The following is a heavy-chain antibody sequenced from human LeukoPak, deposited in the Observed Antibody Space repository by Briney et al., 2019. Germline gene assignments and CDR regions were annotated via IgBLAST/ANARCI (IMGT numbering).Heavy chain of an antibody. J-gene: IGHJ3*02. Sequence: KTSETLSLTCTVSGGSISSYYWSWIRQPAGKGLEWIGRIYTSGSTNYNPSLKSRVTMSVDTSKNQFSLKLSSVTAADTAVYYCARTGWGRRDDAFDMWGQGTMVTVSS. CDR2: IYTSGST. D-gene: IGHD3-16*01. CDR1: GGSISSYY. CDR3: ARTGWGRRDDAFDM. V-gene: IGHV4-4*07.